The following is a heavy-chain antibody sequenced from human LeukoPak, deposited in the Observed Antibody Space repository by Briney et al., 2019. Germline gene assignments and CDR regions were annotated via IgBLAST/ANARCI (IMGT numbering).Heavy chain of an antibody. D-gene: IGHD6-13*01. CDR3: AKNSGYSSSYYDAFDI. V-gene: IGHV3-30*04. CDR2: ISYDGSNK. J-gene: IGHJ3*02. CDR1: GFTFSSYA. Sequence: PGRSLGLSCAASGFTFSSYAMHWVRQAPGKGLEWVAVISYDGSNKYYADSVKGRFTISRGNAKNSLYLQMNSLRAEDTALYYCAKNSGYSSSYYDAFDIRGQGTMVTVSS.